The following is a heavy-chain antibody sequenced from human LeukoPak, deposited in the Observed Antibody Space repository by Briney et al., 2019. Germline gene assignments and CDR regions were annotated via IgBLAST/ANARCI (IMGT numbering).Heavy chain of an antibody. V-gene: IGHV3-23*01. J-gene: IGHJ4*02. D-gene: IGHD3-22*01. CDR2: MSSSGGST. CDR3: AKSSYYDTSGFYREYYFDY. CDR1: GFTLGNYA. Sequence: GGSLRLSCAASGFTLGNYAMSWVRQAPGKGLEWVSSMSSSGGSTYYADSVKGRFTFSRDNPKNTLYLQMYSLRAEDTAVYYCAKSSYYDTSGFYREYYFDYWGQGTLVTVSS.